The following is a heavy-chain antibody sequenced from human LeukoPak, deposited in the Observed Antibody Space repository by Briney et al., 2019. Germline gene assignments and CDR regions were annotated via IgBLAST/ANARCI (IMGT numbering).Heavy chain of an antibody. CDR3: ARGPPYDSSGYPYYFDY. J-gene: IGHJ4*02. CDR1: GFTFDDYG. D-gene: IGHD3-22*01. Sequence: GGALRLSCAASGFTFDDYGMSWVRQAPGKGLEWVSGINWNGSSTGYADSVKGRFTISRDNAKNSLYLQMNSLRAEDTALYYCARGPPYDSSGYPYYFDYWGQGTLVTVSS. CDR2: INWNGSST. V-gene: IGHV3-20*04.